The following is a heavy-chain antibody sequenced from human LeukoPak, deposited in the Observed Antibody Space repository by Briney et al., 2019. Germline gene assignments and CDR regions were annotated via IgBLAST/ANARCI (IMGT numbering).Heavy chain of an antibody. CDR3: ARAPRCSGGSCHYFDY. J-gene: IGHJ4*02. CDR2: IYYSGST. Sequence: SETLSLTCTVSGGSISSSSYYWGWIRQPPGKGLEWIGSIYYSGSTYYNPSLKSRVTISVDTSKDQFSLKLSSVTAADTAVYYCARAPRCSGGSCHYFDYWGQGTLVTVSS. V-gene: IGHV4-39*07. CDR1: GGSISSSSYY. D-gene: IGHD2-15*01.